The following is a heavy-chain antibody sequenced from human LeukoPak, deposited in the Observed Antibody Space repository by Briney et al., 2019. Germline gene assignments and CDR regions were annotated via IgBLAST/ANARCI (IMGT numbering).Heavy chain of an antibody. CDR3: ARDPWGGYSY. CDR1: GFTFSSYS. D-gene: IGHD5-12*01. J-gene: IGHJ4*02. CDR2: ISGSTSYI. V-gene: IGHV3-21*01. Sequence: KPGGSLRLSCAASGFTFSSYSMNWVRQAPGKGLEWFSSISGSTSYIYYADSVKGRFTISRDNTKNSLYLQMNSLRAEDTAVYYCARDPWGGYSYWGQGILVIVSS.